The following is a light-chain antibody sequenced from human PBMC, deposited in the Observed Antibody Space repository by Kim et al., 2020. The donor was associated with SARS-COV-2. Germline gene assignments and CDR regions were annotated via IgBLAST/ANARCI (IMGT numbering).Light chain of an antibody. CDR3: QQSYSTLLYS. V-gene: IGKV1-39*01. J-gene: IGKJ2*03. Sequence: ASVGDRVTTTFRASQNISSYLNWYQQKPGKAPKLLIYAASSLQSGVPSRFSGSGSGTDFTLTISSLQPEDFATYYCQQSYSTLLYSFGQGTKLEI. CDR1: QNISSY. CDR2: AAS.